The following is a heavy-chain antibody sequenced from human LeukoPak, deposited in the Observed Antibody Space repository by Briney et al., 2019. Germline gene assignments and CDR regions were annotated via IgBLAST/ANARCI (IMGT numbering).Heavy chain of an antibody. V-gene: IGHV1-18*01. CDR2: ISAYNGNT. D-gene: IGHD3-10*01. CDR3: AREPPHYYGSGSYDY. Sequence: GASVKVSCKASGYTFTSYGISWVRQAPGQGLEWMGWISAYNGNTNYAQKLQGRVTMTTDTSTSTAYMELRSLRSDDTAVYYCAREPPHYYGSGSYDYWGQGTLVTVSS. CDR1: GYTFTSYG. J-gene: IGHJ4*02.